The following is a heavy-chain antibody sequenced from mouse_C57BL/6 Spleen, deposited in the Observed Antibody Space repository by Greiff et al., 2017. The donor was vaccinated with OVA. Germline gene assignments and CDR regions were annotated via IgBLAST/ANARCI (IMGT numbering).Heavy chain of an antibody. CDR2: ISDGGSYT. Sequence: DVHLVESGGGLVKPGGSLKLSCAASGFTFSSYAMSWVRQTPEKRLEWVATISDGGSYTYYPDNVKGRFTISRDNAKNNLYLQMSHLKSEDTAMYYCARDPLITTVVAYYFDYWGQGTTLTVSS. J-gene: IGHJ2*01. V-gene: IGHV5-4*01. D-gene: IGHD1-1*01. CDR3: ARDPLITTVVAYYFDY. CDR1: GFTFSSYA.